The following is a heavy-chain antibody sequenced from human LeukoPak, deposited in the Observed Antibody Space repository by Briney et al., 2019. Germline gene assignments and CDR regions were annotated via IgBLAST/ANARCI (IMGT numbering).Heavy chain of an antibody. D-gene: IGHD5-12*01. Sequence: GRSLRLSCAASGFTFSSYAMHWVRQAPGKGLEWVAVISYDGSNKYYADSVKGRFTISRDNSKNTLYLQMNSLRAEDTAVYYCARAGSWLYYFDYWGQGTLATVSS. V-gene: IGHV3-30*04. CDR2: ISYDGSNK. CDR1: GFTFSSYA. CDR3: ARAGSWLYYFDY. J-gene: IGHJ4*02.